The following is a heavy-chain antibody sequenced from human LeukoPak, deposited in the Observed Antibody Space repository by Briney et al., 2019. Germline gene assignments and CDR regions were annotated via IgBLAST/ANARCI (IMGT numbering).Heavy chain of an antibody. V-gene: IGHV1-2*02. D-gene: IGHD2-2*01. CDR3: ARYYCSSTSCAIDP. Sequence: ASVKVSCKASGYTFTGYYMHWVRQAPGQGLEWMGWINPNSGGTNYAQKFQGRVTMTRDTSISTACMELSRLRSDDTAVYYCARYYCSSTSCAIDPWGQGTLVTVSS. CDR2: INPNSGGT. CDR1: GYTFTGYY. J-gene: IGHJ5*02.